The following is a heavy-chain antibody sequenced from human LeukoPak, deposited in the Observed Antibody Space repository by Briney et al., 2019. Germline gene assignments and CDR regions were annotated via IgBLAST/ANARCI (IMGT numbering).Heavy chain of an antibody. J-gene: IGHJ4*02. D-gene: IGHD6-13*01. CDR2: INHSGST. V-gene: IGHV4-39*07. Sequence: SETLSLTCTVSGGSISSSSYYWGWIRQPPGKGLEWIGEINHSGSTNYNPSLKSRVTISVDTSKNQFSLKLSSVTAADTAVYYCARSDQQQLVRALDYWGQGTLVTVSS. CDR1: GGSISSSSYY. CDR3: ARSDQQQLVRALDY.